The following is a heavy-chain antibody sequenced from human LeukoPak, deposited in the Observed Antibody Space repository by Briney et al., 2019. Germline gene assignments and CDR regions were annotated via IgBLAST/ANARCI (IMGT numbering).Heavy chain of an antibody. CDR3: ARTTEGGYTYGYFYYYYMDV. J-gene: IGHJ6*03. D-gene: IGHD5-18*01. CDR1: GGSISSSSYY. V-gene: IGHV4-39*07. CDR2: IYYSGST. Sequence: SETLSLTCTVSGGSISSSSYYWGWIRQPPGKGPEWIGSIYYSGSTNYNPSLKSRVTISVDTSKNQFSLKLTSVTAADTAVYYCARTTEGGYTYGYFYYYYMDVWGKGTTVTISS.